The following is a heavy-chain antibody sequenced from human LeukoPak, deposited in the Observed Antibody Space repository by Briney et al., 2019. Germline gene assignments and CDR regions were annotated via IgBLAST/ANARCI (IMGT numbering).Heavy chain of an antibody. V-gene: IGHV4-59*08. CDR1: GCSISSYY. CDR3: ASGEIPLVSRFDY. Sequence: SETLSLTCTVYGCSISSYYWSWIRRPPGKGLEWIGYIYYSGSTNYNPSLKSRVTISVDTSKNQFSLKLSSVTAADTAVYYCASGEIPLVSRFDYWGQGTLVTVSS. D-gene: IGHD3-10*01. CDR2: IYYSGST. J-gene: IGHJ4*02.